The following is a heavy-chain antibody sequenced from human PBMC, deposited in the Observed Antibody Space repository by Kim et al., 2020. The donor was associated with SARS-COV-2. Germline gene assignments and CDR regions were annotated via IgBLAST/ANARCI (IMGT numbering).Heavy chain of an antibody. D-gene: IGHD5-12*01. Sequence: GGSLRLSCAASGFTFSSYAMHWVRQAPGKGLEWVALISYDGSNKYYVDSVKGRFTISRDNSKNTLYLQMNSLRAEDTAVYYCARGDSGYDFSDAFDIWG. CDR2: ISYDGSNK. J-gene: IGHJ3*02. V-gene: IGHV3-30*04. CDR1: GFTFSSYA. CDR3: ARGDSGYDFSDAFDI.